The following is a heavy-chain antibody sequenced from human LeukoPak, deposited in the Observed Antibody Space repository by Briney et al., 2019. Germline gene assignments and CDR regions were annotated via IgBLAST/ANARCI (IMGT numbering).Heavy chain of an antibody. Sequence: GGSLRLSCEASEFTFSTYEMNWVRQAPGKGLEWIAYIMGGGRVIYYKDSVKGRFIISRDNAKKSLFLQMNSLRVKDTAVYYCWGTDKTGPETFDVWGLGTMVTVSS. CDR1: EFTFSTYE. CDR3: WGTDKTGPETFDV. CDR2: IMGGGRVI. V-gene: IGHV3-48*03. D-gene: IGHD3-16*01. J-gene: IGHJ3*01.